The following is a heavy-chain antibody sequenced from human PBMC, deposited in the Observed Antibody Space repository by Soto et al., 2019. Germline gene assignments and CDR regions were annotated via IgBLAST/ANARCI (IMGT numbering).Heavy chain of an antibody. CDR3: ARSSLAAAGTNSDYYYYGLEV. Sequence: SVKVSCKASGGTFSSYAISWVRQAPGQGLEWMGGIIPIFGTANYAQKFQGRVTITADESTSTAYMELSSLRSEDTAVYYCARSSLAAAGTNSDYYYYGLEVWRRVTTVTVSS. D-gene: IGHD6-13*01. CDR1: GGTFSSYA. V-gene: IGHV1-69*13. CDR2: IIPIFGTA. J-gene: IGHJ6*04.